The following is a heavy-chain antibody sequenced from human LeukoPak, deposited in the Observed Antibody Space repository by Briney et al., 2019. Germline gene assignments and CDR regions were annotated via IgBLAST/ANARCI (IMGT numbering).Heavy chain of an antibody. J-gene: IGHJ4*02. CDR1: GYSFTGYQ. CDR2: ISAYNGNT. CDR3: ARAYSSSWYAY. D-gene: IGHD6-13*01. Sequence: ASVKVSCKASGYSFTGYQMHWVRQAPGQGLEWMGWISAYNGNTNYAQKLQGRVTMTTDTSTSTAYMELRSLRSDDTAVYYCARAYSSSWYAYWGQGTLVTVSS. V-gene: IGHV1-18*04.